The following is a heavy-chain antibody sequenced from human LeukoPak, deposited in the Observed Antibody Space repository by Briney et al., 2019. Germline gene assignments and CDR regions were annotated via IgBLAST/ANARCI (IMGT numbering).Heavy chain of an antibody. Sequence: SQTLSLTCTVSGGSISSGSYYWSWIRQPAGKGLEWIGRIDTSGSTNYNPSLTSRGSILVDTSKNQFSLKLSSVTAPDTAVSYCAAGGASSGYYHFDYRGPGTLVNVS. V-gene: IGHV4-61*02. CDR1: GGSISSGSYY. CDR3: AAGGASSGYYHFDY. D-gene: IGHD3-22*01. J-gene: IGHJ4*02. CDR2: IDTSGST.